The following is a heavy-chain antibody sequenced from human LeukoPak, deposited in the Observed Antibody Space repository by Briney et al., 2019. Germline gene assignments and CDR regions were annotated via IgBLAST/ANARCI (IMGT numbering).Heavy chain of an antibody. CDR2: IYTSGST. J-gene: IGHJ3*02. CDR1: GGAISRYY. CDR3: ASTAYYDFWSGSSDAFDI. V-gene: IGHV4-4*07. D-gene: IGHD3-3*01. Sequence: SETLSLTCTVPGGAISRYYWSWIRQPAGKGLEWIGRIYTSGSTNYNPSLKSRVTISVDTSKNQFSLKLSSVTAADTAVYYCASTAYYDFWSGSSDAFDIWGQGTMVTVSS.